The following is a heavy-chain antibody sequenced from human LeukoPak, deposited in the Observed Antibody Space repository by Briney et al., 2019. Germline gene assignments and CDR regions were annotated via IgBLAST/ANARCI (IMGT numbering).Heavy chain of an antibody. D-gene: IGHD4-17*01. J-gene: IGHJ4*02. CDR1: GGTFSSYA. CDR2: IIPIFGTA. Sequence: GASVKVSCKASGGTFSSYAISWVRQAPGQGLEWMGGIIPIFGTANYAQKLQGRVTMTTDTSTSTAYMELRSLRSDDTAVYYCARLGHDYGDYFDYWGQGTLVTVSS. V-gene: IGHV1-69*05. CDR3: ARLGHDYGDYFDY.